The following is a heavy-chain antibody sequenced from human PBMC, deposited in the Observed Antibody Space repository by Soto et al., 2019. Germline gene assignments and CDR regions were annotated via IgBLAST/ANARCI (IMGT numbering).Heavy chain of an antibody. V-gene: IGHV3-49*03. J-gene: IGHJ5*02. CDR2: IRSKAYGGTT. CDR3: TRASNYYGSGSYRAGSRLVRPRVINWFDP. D-gene: IGHD3-10*01. CDR1: GFTFGDYA. Sequence: GGSLRLSCTASGFTFGDYAMSWFRQAPGKGLEWVGFIRSKAYGGTTEYAASVKGRFTISRDDSKSIAYLQMNSLKTEDTAVYYCTRASNYYGSGSYRAGSRLVRPRVINWFDPWGQGTLVTVSS.